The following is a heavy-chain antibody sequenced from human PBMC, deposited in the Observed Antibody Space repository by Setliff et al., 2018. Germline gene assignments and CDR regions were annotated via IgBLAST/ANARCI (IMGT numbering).Heavy chain of an antibody. J-gene: IGHJ5*01. Sequence: ASVKVSCKASGYTFTTYDINWVRQASGQGLEWMGVINPSSGVTIYAQRIQGRVTMARDTSTSTVYMELSSLTSEDTAVYYCAREEGPTTDPRKNFDSWGQGAPVTVSS. V-gene: IGHV1-46*01. CDR1: GYTFTTYD. CDR2: INPSSGVT. D-gene: IGHD1-1*01. CDR3: AREEGPTTDPRKNFDS.